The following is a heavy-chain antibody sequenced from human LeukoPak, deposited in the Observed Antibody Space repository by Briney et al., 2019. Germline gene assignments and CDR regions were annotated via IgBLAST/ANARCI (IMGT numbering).Heavy chain of an antibody. CDR3: AKGGVSLVREPVR. D-gene: IGHD3-10*01. J-gene: IGHJ4*02. Sequence: GGSLRLSCAASGFTFTNYAMSWVRQAPGKGLEWVSGISGSGDRTYYADSVKGRFTTSRDDSTNSVYLQMNSLRAGDTALYFCAKGGVSLVREPVRWGRGTLVTVSS. V-gene: IGHV3-23*01. CDR2: ISGSGDRT. CDR1: GFTFTNYA.